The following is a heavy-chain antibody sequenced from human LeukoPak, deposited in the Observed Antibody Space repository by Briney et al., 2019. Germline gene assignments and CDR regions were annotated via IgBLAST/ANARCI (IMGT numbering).Heavy chain of an antibody. V-gene: IGHV3-23*01. CDR3: AKSPSPFTMIGSWFDP. CDR1: GFTFSSYA. D-gene: IGHD3-22*01. J-gene: IGHJ5*02. CDR2: ISGSGGST. Sequence: GGSLRLPCAASGFTFSSYAMSWVRQAPGKGLEWVSAISGSGGSTYYAGSVKGRFTISRDNSKNTLYLQMNSLRAEDTAVYYCAKSPSPFTMIGSWFDPWGQGTLVTVSS.